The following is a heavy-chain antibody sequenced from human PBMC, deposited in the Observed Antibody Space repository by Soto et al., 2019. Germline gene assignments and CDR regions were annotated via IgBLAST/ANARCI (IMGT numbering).Heavy chain of an antibody. V-gene: IGHV1-24*01. J-gene: IGHJ4*02. CDR3: ATGLFSSSRFEWYFDY. CDR1: GYTLTELS. Sequence: ASVKVSCKVSGYTLTELSMHWVRQAPGKGLEWMGGFDPEDGETIYAQKFQGRVTMTEDTSTGTAYMELSSLRSEDTAVYYCATGLFSSSRFEWYFDYWGQGTLVTVSS. D-gene: IGHD6-6*01. CDR2: FDPEDGET.